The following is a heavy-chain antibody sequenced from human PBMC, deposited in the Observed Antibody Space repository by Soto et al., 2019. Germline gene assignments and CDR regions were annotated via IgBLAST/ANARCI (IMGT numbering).Heavy chain of an antibody. D-gene: IGHD2-2*02. CDR3: ARVDCSSTSCYTDWFDP. CDR1: GYTFTSYD. V-gene: IGHV1-8*01. J-gene: IGHJ5*02. CDR2: MNPNSGNT. Sequence: PGPSVKVSCKASGYTFTSYDINWVRQATGQGLEWMGWMNPNSGNTGYAQKFQGRVTMTRNTSISTAYMELSSLRSEDTAVYYCARVDCSSTSCYTDWFDPWGQGTLVTVSS.